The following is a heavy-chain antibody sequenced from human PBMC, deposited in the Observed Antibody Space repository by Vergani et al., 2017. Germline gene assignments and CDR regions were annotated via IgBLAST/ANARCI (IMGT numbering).Heavy chain of an antibody. CDR3: ARLYGRDSSGSKYFDY. D-gene: IGHD3-22*01. CDR2: IHPADSDT. J-gene: IGHJ4*02. V-gene: IGHV5-51*01. Sequence: EVPLVQSGAEVKKPGESLKLSCQISGYSFTNYWIGWVRQMPGKGLEWMGIIHPADSDTRYSPSFQGQVTISVDKSISTAYLQRRSLRASDSAMYYCARLYGRDSSGSKYFDYWGQGTLVTVSS. CDR1: GYSFTNYW.